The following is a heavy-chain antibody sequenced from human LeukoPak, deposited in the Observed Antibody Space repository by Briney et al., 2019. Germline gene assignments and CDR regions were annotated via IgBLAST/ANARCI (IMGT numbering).Heavy chain of an antibody. V-gene: IGHV4-39*07. CDR2: INHSGST. J-gene: IGHJ4*02. D-gene: IGHD6-13*01. Sequence: KPSETLSLTCTVSGGSISSSSYYWSWIRQPPGKGLEWIGEINHSGSTNYNPSLKSRVTISVDTSKNQFSLKLSSVTAADTAVYYCARAMGIAAAGLPNFDYWGQGTLVTVSS. CDR1: GGSISSSSYY. CDR3: ARAMGIAAAGLPNFDY.